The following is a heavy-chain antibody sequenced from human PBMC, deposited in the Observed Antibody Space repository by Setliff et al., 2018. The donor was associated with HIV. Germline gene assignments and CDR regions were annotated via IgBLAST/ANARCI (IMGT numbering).Heavy chain of an antibody. Sequence: ASVKVSCKASGYTFTSYGISWVRQAPGQGFEWMGWISAYNGNTNYAQKLQGRVTMTTNTSTSTAYMELRSLRSDDTAVYYCARDPPLAAAGGPDAFDIWGQGTMVTVSS. CDR3: ARDPPLAAAGGPDAFDI. J-gene: IGHJ3*02. D-gene: IGHD6-13*01. V-gene: IGHV1-18*01. CDR2: ISAYNGNT. CDR1: GYTFTSYG.